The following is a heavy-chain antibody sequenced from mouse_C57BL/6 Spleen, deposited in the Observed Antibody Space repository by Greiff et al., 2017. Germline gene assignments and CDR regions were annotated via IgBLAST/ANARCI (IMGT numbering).Heavy chain of an antibody. CDR3: TMGAPYGGYAMDY. Sequence: VQLQQSGAELVRPGASVKLSCTASGFNIKDYYMHWVKQRPEQGLEWIGRIDPEDGDTEYAPKFQGKATMTADTSSNTAYLQLSSLTSEDTAVYYCTMGAPYGGYAMDYWGQGTSVTVSS. V-gene: IGHV14-1*01. CDR2: IDPEDGDT. D-gene: IGHD1-1*01. CDR1: GFNIKDYY. J-gene: IGHJ4*01.